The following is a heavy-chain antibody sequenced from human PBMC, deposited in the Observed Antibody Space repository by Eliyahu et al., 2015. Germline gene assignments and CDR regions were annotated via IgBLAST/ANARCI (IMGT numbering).Heavy chain of an antibody. D-gene: IGHD1-26*01. Sequence: EVHLVESGGGLVQPGGSLRLSCAASGFTFXSYAMSWVRQAPGKGLEWVSAITGSGGDTYHADSVKGRFTISRDNSKNTLYMQMNSLRAEDTAVYYCAKGSASSRPYYFDYWGQGTLVTVSS. V-gene: IGHV3-23*04. CDR3: AKGSASSRPYYFDY. CDR2: ITGSGGDT. CDR1: GFTFXSYA. J-gene: IGHJ4*02.